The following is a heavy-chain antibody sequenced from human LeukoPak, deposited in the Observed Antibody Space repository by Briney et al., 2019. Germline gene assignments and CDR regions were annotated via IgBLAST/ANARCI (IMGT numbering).Heavy chain of an antibody. Sequence: GGSLRLSCAASGFTFNNCAMHWVRQAPGKGLEWVAIISYDGSNKFYSDSVKGRFTISRDNSKNTLYLQMNSLGAEDTAVYYCAKEGTFRVGSMDVWGQGTTVTVSS. CDR2: ISYDGSNK. CDR3: AKEGTFRVGSMDV. V-gene: IGHV3-33*06. D-gene: IGHD2/OR15-2a*01. J-gene: IGHJ6*02. CDR1: GFTFNNCA.